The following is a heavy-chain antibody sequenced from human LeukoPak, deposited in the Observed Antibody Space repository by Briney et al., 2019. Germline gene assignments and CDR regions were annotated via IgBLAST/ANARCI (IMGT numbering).Heavy chain of an antibody. D-gene: IGHD3-10*01. CDR1: GFTFSTYT. CDR3: ARGSYSFGSGSLNDF. V-gene: IGHV3-48*02. J-gene: IGHJ4*02. Sequence: GGSLRLSCAASGFTFSTYTMNWVRQAPGKGLEWVSYISSSSGTIYYADSVKGRFTISRDNAKNSLYLQMNSLRDEDTAVYYCARGSYSFGSGSLNDFWGQGTLVTVSS. CDR2: ISSSSGTI.